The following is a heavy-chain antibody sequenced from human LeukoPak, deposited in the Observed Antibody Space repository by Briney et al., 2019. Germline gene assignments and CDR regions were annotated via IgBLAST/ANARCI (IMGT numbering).Heavy chain of an antibody. Sequence: GGSLRLSCAASEFTFSSYGMHWVRQAPGKGLEWVAFIQYDGSYKDYGDSVRGRFTISRDNSKNTLYLQMNSLRAEDTAVYFCAKDVVGQQWPENYWGQGTLVTVSS. CDR2: IQYDGSYK. CDR1: EFTFSSYG. J-gene: IGHJ4*02. CDR3: AKDVVGQQWPENY. D-gene: IGHD6-19*01. V-gene: IGHV3-30*02.